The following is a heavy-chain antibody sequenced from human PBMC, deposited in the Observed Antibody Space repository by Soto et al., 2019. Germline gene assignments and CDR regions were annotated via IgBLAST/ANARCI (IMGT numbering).Heavy chain of an antibody. J-gene: IGHJ5*02. CDR1: GGSTSSSSYQ. V-gene: IGHV4-39*01. Sequence: SETLSLTCTVSGGSTSSSSYQWVWIRQPPGKGLEWIGNVYYNGNTYYNPSLKSRLTISVDTSNNQFSLKVKSVTAADTAVYYCVRMYYYGSGTFDPWGQGTLVTVSS. CDR2: VYYNGNT. D-gene: IGHD3-10*01. CDR3: VRMYYYGSGTFDP.